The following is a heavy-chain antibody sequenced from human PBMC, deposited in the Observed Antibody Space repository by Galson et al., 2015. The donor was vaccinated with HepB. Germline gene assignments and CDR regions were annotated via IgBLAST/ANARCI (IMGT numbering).Heavy chain of an antibody. CDR2: IKQDGSET. CDR1: GFSISSYW. CDR3: ARDLITTWGGYYYYGMDV. Sequence: SLRLSCAASGFSISSYWMSWVRQAPGKGLEWVANIKQDGSETYYVDSMKGRFTISRDNAKNSLYLQMNSLRAEDTAVYYCARDLITTWGGYYYYGMDVWGQGTTVTVSS. V-gene: IGHV3-7*01. D-gene: IGHD3-22*01. J-gene: IGHJ6*02.